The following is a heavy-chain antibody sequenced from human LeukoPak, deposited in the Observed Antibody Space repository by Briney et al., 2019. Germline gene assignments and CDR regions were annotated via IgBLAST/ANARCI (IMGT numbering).Heavy chain of an antibody. CDR2: ITDDGTDK. Sequence: GGSLRLSCEASGFTFSTYAMNWVRQAPGKGLEWVAVITDDGTDKYYRDSVKGRFPVSRDNSKNTLYLQMNTLRPEDTAIYFCAKVGGRSWFYFDSWGQGTVVTVSS. J-gene: IGHJ4*02. CDR1: GFTFSTYA. D-gene: IGHD6-13*01. V-gene: IGHV3-30*18. CDR3: AKVGGRSWFYFDS.